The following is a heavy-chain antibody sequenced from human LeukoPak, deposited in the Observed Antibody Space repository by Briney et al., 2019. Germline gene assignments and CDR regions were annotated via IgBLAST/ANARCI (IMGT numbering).Heavy chain of an antibody. J-gene: IGHJ4*02. CDR2: ISYEGGNK. V-gene: IGHV3-30*03. CDR3: ARPYCSGGSCYSSIPGPAQ. Sequence: PERSLRLSCAASGFTFSRYGMHWVRQAPGKGLEWVAVISYEGGNKYYVDSVKGRFTISRDNSKNTPYLQMDILSAQDTSVYYCARPYCSGGSCYSSIPGPAQWGQGTLVTVSS. CDR1: GFTFSRYG. D-gene: IGHD2-15*01.